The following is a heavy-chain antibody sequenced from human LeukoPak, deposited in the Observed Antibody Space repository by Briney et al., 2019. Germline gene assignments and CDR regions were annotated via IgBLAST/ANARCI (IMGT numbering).Heavy chain of an antibody. V-gene: IGHV3-74*01. D-gene: IGHD5-24*01. CDR2: ISHDGII. J-gene: IGHJ4*02. CDR3: ARDWVYKIDY. CDR1: GFTFSSYV. Sequence: GGSLRLSCEPAGFTFSSYVMHWVRRTPGKGLVWVSRISHDGIISYSDSVKGRFTISRDNAKNTLILQMNSLRVEDTAVYYCARDWVYKIDYWGRGTLVTVSS.